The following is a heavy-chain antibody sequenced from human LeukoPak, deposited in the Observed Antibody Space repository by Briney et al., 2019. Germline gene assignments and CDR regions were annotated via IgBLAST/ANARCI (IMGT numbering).Heavy chain of an antibody. Sequence: ASVKVSCKASGYTFTSYYMHWVRQAPGQGLEWMGIINPSGGSTSYAQKFQGRVTMTRDTSISTAYMELSRLRSDDTAVYYCARETDCSGGSCYSWFDPWGQGTLVTVSS. CDR1: GYTFTSYY. D-gene: IGHD2-15*01. CDR2: INPSGGST. V-gene: IGHV1-46*01. J-gene: IGHJ5*02. CDR3: ARETDCSGGSCYSWFDP.